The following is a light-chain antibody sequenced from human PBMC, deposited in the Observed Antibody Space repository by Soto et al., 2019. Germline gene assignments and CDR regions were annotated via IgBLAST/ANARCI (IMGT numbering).Light chain of an antibody. Sequence: DIQMTQSPSSLSASVGDRVTITCRASRTIVTFLHWYQQKPGKAPKLLIYAASTLQSGVSSRFSGSGSGTDFTLTISSLQPEDFATYYCQQTYSTPQTFGGGTKVE. CDR1: RTIVTF. CDR2: AAS. CDR3: QQTYSTPQT. V-gene: IGKV1-39*01. J-gene: IGKJ4*01.